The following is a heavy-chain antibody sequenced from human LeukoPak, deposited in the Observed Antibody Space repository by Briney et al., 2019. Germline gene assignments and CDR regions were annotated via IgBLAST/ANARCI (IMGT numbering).Heavy chain of an antibody. V-gene: IGHV3-23*01. CDR1: GFTFSSYW. J-gene: IGHJ4*02. CDR3: AKGQELDDGVFDS. D-gene: IGHD1-1*01. Sequence: PGGSLRLSCAASGFTFSSYWMSWVRQAPGKGLEWVSTIRSNGDTAYNADSVRGRFAISRDNSKNALFLQMNSLRVEDTAIYYCAKGQELDDGVFDSWGQGSLVTVSS. CDR2: IRSNGDTA.